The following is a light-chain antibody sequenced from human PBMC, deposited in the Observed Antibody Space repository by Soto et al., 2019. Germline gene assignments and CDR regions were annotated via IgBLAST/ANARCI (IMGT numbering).Light chain of an antibody. V-gene: IGKV1-39*01. J-gene: IGKJ5*01. CDR2: GAS. Sequence: DIQMTQSPSVLSASVGARVPITCRARQSIGKHLNWYQQKPGKAPKFLIYGASTLQSRVPSRFTGSGSGTDFTLTVNSLQAEDFATYYCQQGYSSPATFGQGTRL. CDR3: QQGYSSPAT. CDR1: QSIGKH.